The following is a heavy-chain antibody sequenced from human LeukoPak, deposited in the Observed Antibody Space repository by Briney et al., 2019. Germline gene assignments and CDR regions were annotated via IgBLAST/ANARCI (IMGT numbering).Heavy chain of an antibody. V-gene: IGHV3-21*01. J-gene: IGHJ4*02. Sequence: GGSLRLSCAASGFTFSTHTMTWVRQAPGKGLDWVSSITRGSGYTYHADSLKGRFTISRDNAKHSLYLHMNSLRVEDTVVYYCASLTHCGGDCYYFDYWGQGTLVTVSS. CDR3: ASLTHCGGDCYYFDY. CDR1: GFTFSTHT. CDR2: ITRGSGYT. D-gene: IGHD2-21*02.